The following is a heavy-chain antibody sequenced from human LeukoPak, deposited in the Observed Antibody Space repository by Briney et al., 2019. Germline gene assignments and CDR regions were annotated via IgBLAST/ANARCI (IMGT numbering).Heavy chain of an antibody. J-gene: IGHJ6*02. CDR1: GGSISDSTCY. CDR3: ARDRAVASYGMDV. Sequence: SETLSLTCTVSGGSISDSTCYWGWIRQPPGKGLEWIGSIYYSGNTYYNPSLKSRLTISVDTSKNQFSLKLSSVTAADTAVYYCARDRAVASYGMDVWGQGTTVTVSS. V-gene: IGHV4-39*02. CDR2: IYYSGNT. D-gene: IGHD6-19*01.